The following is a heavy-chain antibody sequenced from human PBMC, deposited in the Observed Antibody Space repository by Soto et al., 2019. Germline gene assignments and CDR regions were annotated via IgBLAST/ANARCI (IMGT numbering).Heavy chain of an antibody. CDR3: ARDKKPGFWSGHDAFDI. J-gene: IGHJ3*02. V-gene: IGHV4-31*03. CDR2: IYYSGST. Sequence: SETLSLTCTVSGGSISSGGYYWGWIRHHPGKGLEWIGYIYYSGSTYYNPSLKSRVTISVDTSKNQFSLKLSSVTAADTAVYYCARDKKPGFWSGHDAFDIWGQGTMVTVSS. D-gene: IGHD3-3*01. CDR1: GGSISSGGYY.